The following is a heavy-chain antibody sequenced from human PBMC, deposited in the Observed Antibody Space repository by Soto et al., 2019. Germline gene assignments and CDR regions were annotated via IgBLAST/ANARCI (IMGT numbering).Heavy chain of an antibody. CDR1: GFSLSTSGMR. CDR3: ARIMEAGGWFDP. CDR2: IDWDDDK. D-gene: IGHD1-1*01. V-gene: IGHV2-70*04. J-gene: IGHJ5*02. Sequence: SGPTLVNPTQTLTLTCTFSGFSLSTSGMRVSWIRQPPGKALEWLARIDWDDDKFYSTSLKTRLTISKDTSKNQVVLTMTNMDPVDTATYYCARIMEAGGWFDPWGQGTLVTVSS.